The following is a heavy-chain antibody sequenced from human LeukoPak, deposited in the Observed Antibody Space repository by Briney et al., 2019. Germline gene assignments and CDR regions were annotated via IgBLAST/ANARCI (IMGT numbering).Heavy chain of an antibody. CDR2: IIPIFGTA. Sequence: ASVKVSCKASGGTFSSYAISWVRQAPGQGLEWMGGIIPIFGTANYAQKFQGRVTITADESTSTAYMELSSLRSEDTAVYHCARVGYSYGTFDYWGQGTLVTVSS. V-gene: IGHV1-69*01. D-gene: IGHD5-18*01. CDR1: GGTFSSYA. J-gene: IGHJ4*02. CDR3: ARVGYSYGTFDY.